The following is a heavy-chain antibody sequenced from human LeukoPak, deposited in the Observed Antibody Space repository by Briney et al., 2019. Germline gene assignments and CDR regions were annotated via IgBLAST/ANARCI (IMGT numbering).Heavy chain of an antibody. V-gene: IGHV4-39*07. CDR1: GGSISSSSYY. Sequence: SETLSLTCTVSGGSISSSSYYWGWIRQPPGKGLEWIGSIYYSGSTYYNPSLKSRVTISVDTSKNQFSLKLTSVTAADTAVYYCAREDIVATTYGYWGQGTLVTVSS. CDR3: AREDIVATTYGY. CDR2: IYYSGST. J-gene: IGHJ4*02. D-gene: IGHD5-12*01.